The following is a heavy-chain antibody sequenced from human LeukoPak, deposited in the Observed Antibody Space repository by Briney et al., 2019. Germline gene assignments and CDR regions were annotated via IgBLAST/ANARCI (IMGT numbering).Heavy chain of an antibody. V-gene: IGHV4-59*01. Sequence: SETLSLTCTVSGGSISSYYWSWIRQPPGKGLEWIGYIYYSGSTNYNPSLESRVTISVDTSKNQFSLKLSSVTAADTAVYYCARVAGGDAFDIWGQGTMVTVSS. CDR3: ARVAGGDAFDI. CDR2: IYYSGST. D-gene: IGHD3-16*01. CDR1: GGSISSYY. J-gene: IGHJ3*02.